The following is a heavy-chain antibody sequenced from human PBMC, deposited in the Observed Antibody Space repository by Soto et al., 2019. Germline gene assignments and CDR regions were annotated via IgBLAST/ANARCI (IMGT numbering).Heavy chain of an antibody. Sequence: QVQLVQSGAEVKKPGASVKVSCKASGYTFTSYAMHWVRQAPGQRLEWMGWINAGNGNTKYSQKFQGRVTITRDTSARTAYLELSSLRSEDTAVYYCARDRSWDIVVVPAAIPFDYWGQGTLATVSS. CDR2: INAGNGNT. J-gene: IGHJ4*02. CDR3: ARDRSWDIVVVPAAIPFDY. D-gene: IGHD2-2*01. V-gene: IGHV1-3*01. CDR1: GYTFTSYA.